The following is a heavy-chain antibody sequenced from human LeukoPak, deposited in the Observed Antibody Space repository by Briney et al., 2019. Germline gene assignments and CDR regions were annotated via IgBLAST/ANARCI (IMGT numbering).Heavy chain of an antibody. CDR1: GGTFSSYT. Sequence: SVKVSCKASGGTFSSYTISWVRQAPGQGLEWMGRIIPILGIANYAQKFQGRVTITADKSTSTAYMELSSLRSEDTAVYYCARTCGGSCYSQEVNVDYWGQGTLVTLSS. J-gene: IGHJ4*02. D-gene: IGHD2-15*01. CDR3: ARTCGGSCYSQEVNVDY. V-gene: IGHV1-69*02. CDR2: IIPILGIA.